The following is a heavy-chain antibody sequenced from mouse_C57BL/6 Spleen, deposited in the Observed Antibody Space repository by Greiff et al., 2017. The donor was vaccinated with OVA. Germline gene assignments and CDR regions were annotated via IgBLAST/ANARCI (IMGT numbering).Heavy chain of an antibody. D-gene: IGHD1-1*01. CDR3: ARDGSSSLGYFDV. CDR1: GYAFSSSW. Sequence: VQLQQSGPELVKPGASVKISCKASGYAFSSSWMNWVKQRPGKGLEWIGRIYPGDGDTNYNGKFKGKATLTAAKSSSTAYMQLSSLTSEDSAVYFCARDGSSSLGYFDVWGTGTTVTVSS. J-gene: IGHJ1*03. CDR2: IYPGDGDT. V-gene: IGHV1-82*01.